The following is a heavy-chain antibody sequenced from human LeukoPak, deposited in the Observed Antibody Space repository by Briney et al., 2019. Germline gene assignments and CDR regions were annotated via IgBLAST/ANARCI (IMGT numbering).Heavy chain of an antibody. CDR3: ARYDYCDSSGLPLDAFDI. CDR1: GGSISSYY. D-gene: IGHD3-22*01. CDR2: IYTSGST. Sequence: PSETLSLTCTVSGGSISSYYWSWIRQPAGKGLEWIGRIYTSGSTNYNPSLKSRVTISVDKSKNQFSLKLSSVTAADTAVYYCARYDYCDSSGLPLDAFDIWGQGTMVTVSS. J-gene: IGHJ3*02. V-gene: IGHV4-4*07.